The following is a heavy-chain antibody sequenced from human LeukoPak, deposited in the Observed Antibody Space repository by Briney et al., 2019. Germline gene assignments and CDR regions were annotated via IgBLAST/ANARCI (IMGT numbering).Heavy chain of an antibody. J-gene: IGHJ2*01. CDR2: LYSGSDT. V-gene: IGHV3-23*03. CDR1: GFTFSSYA. D-gene: IGHD3-10*01. Sequence: GGSLRLSCEASGFTFSSYAMSWVRQAPGKGLEWVSILYSGSDTYYADSVKGRFTISRDSSKNILSLQMNNLRAEDTAVYYCARVGDHFHWYLDLWGRGTLVTVSS. CDR3: ARVGDHFHWYLDL.